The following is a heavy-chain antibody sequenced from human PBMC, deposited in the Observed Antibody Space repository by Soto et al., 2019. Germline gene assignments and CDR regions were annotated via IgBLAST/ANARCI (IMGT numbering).Heavy chain of an antibody. V-gene: IGHV4-39*01. Sequence: SETRSLTYTVSDGSMSSSSYYTGWIRQPPGKGPEGLGSIYYSGTTYYNPSPKSRVTISVDTSKNQFSLKLSSVTAADTAVYYCARQNSSGWHSMMDYYYYGMDVWGQGTTVTVSS. D-gene: IGHD6-19*01. CDR2: IYYSGTT. J-gene: IGHJ6*02. CDR1: DGSMSSSSYY. CDR3: ARQNSSGWHSMMDYYYYGMDV.